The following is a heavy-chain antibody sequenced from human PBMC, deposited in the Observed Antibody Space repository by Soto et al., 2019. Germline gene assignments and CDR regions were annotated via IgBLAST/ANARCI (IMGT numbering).Heavy chain of an antibody. Sequence: GGSLRVSCAASGFTFSGYIMNWGHQAPWKGLEWVSSISGSSTYIYYTDSVKGRFTISRDNAKNSLYLQVSSLRAEDTAVYYCARGPGYCSATSCYFYFDDWGQGTLVTVST. CDR3: ARGPGYCSATSCYFYFDD. V-gene: IGHV3-21*01. D-gene: IGHD2-2*01. CDR2: ISGSSTYI. CDR1: GFTFSGYI. J-gene: IGHJ4*02.